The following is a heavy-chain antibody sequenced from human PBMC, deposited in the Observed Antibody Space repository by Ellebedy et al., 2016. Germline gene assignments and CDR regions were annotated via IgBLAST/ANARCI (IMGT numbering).Heavy chain of an antibody. CDR1: GFIFNIAG. J-gene: IGHJ4*02. V-gene: IGHV3-21*01. CDR2: IVFSGTAT. Sequence: GGSLRLXXAAPGFIFNIAGMTWVRQAPGKGLEWVATIVFSGTATYYSDSVKGRFIISRDNAENSLFLQMNSLRVEDTAVYYCARDGSEWSRDYWGQGTLVTVSS. D-gene: IGHD3-3*01. CDR3: ARDGSEWSRDY.